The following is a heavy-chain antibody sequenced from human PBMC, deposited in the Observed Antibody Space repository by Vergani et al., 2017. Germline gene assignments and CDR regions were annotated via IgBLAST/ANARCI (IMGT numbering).Heavy chain of an antibody. CDR3: ARGDMWSTVTTMWD. CDR2: ISDSGANT. J-gene: IGHJ4*02. Sequence: EVQLLESGGGLVQPGGSLRLSCAASGFTVSNYAMTWVRQAPGKGLEWVSSISDSGANTYYADSVKGRFTISRDNSKNTLYLQMNSLRAEDTAVYYCARGDMWSTVTTMWDWGQGTLVTVSS. V-gene: IGHV3-23*01. D-gene: IGHD4-11*01. CDR1: GFTVSNYA.